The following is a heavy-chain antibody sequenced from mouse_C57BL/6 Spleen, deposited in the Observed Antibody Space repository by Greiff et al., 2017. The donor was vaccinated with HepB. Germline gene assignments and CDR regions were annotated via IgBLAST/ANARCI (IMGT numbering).Heavy chain of an antibody. Sequence: VQLQQSGAELVKPGASVKLSCKASGYTFTSYWMHWVKQRPGQGLEWIGMIHPNSGSTNYNEKFKSKATLTVDKSSSTAYMQLSSLTSEDSAVYYGARGLSGGSFAYWGQGTLVTVSA. J-gene: IGHJ3*01. CDR2: IHPNSGST. CDR3: ARGLSGGSFAY. CDR1: GYTFTSYW. V-gene: IGHV1-64*01. D-gene: IGHD1-1*02.